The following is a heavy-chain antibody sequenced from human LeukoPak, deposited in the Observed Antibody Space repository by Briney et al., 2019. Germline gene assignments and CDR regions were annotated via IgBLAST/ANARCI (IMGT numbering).Heavy chain of an antibody. D-gene: IGHD1-26*01. J-gene: IGHJ6*02. CDR3: ARDQKVGATPYFGMDV. Sequence: SVKVSCKASGGAFSSYAINWVRQAPGQGLEWMGRIIPMFGTVNYEQKFQGRVTIIADKFTSTAYMELSSLRFEDTAMYYCARDQKVGATPYFGMDVWGQGTTVTVSS. V-gene: IGHV1-69*06. CDR1: GGAFSSYA. CDR2: IIPMFGTV.